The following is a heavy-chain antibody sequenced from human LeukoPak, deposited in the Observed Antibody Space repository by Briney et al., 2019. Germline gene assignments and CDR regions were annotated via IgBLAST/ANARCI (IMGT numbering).Heavy chain of an antibody. V-gene: IGHV1-69*05. D-gene: IGHD4-23*01. CDR2: IIPIFGTA. Sequence: SVKVSCKASGGTFSSYAISWVRQAPGQGLEWMGGIIPIFGTANYAQKFQGRVTITTDESTSTAYMELSSLRSEDTAVYYCARGKDYGGNSDTFRFDYWGQGTLVTASS. J-gene: IGHJ4*02. CDR3: ARGKDYGGNSDTFRFDY. CDR1: GGTFSSYA.